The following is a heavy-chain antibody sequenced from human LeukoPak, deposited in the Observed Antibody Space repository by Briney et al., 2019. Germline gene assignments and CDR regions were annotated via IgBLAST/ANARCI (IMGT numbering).Heavy chain of an antibody. CDR3: ASDRLVQQWPLIDY. CDR1: GFTFSSYW. CDR2: IKQDGSEK. J-gene: IGHJ4*02. Sequence: PGGSLRLSCAASGFTFSSYWMSWVRQAPGKGLEWVANIKQDGSEKYYVDSVKGRFTISRDNAKNSLYLQMNSLRAEDTAVYYCASDRLVQQWPLIDYWGQGTLVTVSS. D-gene: IGHD6-19*01. V-gene: IGHV3-7*03.